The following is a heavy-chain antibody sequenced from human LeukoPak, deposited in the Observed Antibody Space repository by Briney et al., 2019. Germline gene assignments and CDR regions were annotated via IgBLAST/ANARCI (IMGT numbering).Heavy chain of an antibody. CDR2: IYSGGNT. V-gene: IGHV3-66*01. Sequence: PGGSLRLSCAASGFTVSDNYMTWVRQAPGKGLEWVSVIYSGGNTYYPDSVKGRFTISRDNSKNTLYLQMNSLRAEDTAVYYCARASASAATTWAEYFHLWGQGTLVTVSS. D-gene: IGHD6-25*01. J-gene: IGHJ1*01. CDR1: GFTVSDNY. CDR3: ARASASAATTWAEYFHL.